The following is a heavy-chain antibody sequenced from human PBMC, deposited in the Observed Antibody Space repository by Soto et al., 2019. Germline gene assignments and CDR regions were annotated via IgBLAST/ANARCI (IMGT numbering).Heavy chain of an antibody. V-gene: IGHV1-46*01. CDR3: ARLAHQSLDY. Sequence: SVKVSCKTSGYTFTNYHIHWVRQAPVQGLEWLGIINPSYGGTGYAQKFQGRVTMTRDTYTSTVYMDMSSLRSEDTAVYYCARLAHQSLDYWGLGTLVTFSS. CDR2: INPSYGGT. CDR1: GYTFTNYH. J-gene: IGHJ4*02.